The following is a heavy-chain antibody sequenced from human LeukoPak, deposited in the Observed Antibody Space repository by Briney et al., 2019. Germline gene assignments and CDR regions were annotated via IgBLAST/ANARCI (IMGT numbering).Heavy chain of an antibody. Sequence: GGSLSLSFVASGFTFSFYWMGWVPKAPGKGLEWVANKKQDGSEKYYVDSARGRFTISRDNAKNSLYLQMNSLRAEDTAVYYCARDEHQYYSESSGRFDYWGQGTLVTVSS. CDR2: KKQDGSEK. V-gene: IGHV3-7*04. CDR3: ARDEHQYYSESSGRFDY. J-gene: IGHJ4*02. CDR1: GFTFSFYW. D-gene: IGHD3-22*01.